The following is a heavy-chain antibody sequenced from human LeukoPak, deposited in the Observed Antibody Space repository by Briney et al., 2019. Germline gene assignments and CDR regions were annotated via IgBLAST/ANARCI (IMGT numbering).Heavy chain of an antibody. J-gene: IGHJ6*03. Sequence: GASVKVSCKASGYTFTSYGISWVRQAPGQGLEWMGWISAYNGNTNYAQKLQGRVTMTTDTSTSTAYMELRSLRSDDTAVYYCAREYVLYGGNRTFYYYYYMDVWGKGTTVTVSS. CDR3: AREYVLYGGNRTFYYYYYMDV. D-gene: IGHD4-23*01. CDR2: ISAYNGNT. V-gene: IGHV1-18*01. CDR1: GYTFTSYG.